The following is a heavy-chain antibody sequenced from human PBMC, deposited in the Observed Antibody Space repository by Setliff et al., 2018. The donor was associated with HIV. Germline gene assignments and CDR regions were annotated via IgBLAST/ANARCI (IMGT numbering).Heavy chain of an antibody. CDR1: GFTFGDYA. V-gene: IGHV3-49*04. CDR3: TRDYYDSSGYYSMGFDP. D-gene: IGHD3-22*01. CDR2: IRSKAYGGTT. Sequence: PGGTLRLSCTASGFTFGDYAMSWVRQAPGKGLEWVGFIRSKAYGGTTEYAASVKGRFTISRDDSKSIAYLQMNSLKTEDTAVYYCTRDYYDSSGYYSMGFDPWGQGTLVTVSS. J-gene: IGHJ5*02.